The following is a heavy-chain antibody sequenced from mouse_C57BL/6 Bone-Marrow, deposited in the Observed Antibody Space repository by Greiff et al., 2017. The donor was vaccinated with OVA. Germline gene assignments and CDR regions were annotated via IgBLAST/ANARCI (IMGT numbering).Heavy chain of an antibody. CDR2: IDPSDSYT. CDR1: GYTFTSYW. CDR3: ASDYYGSSYWDFDV. D-gene: IGHD1-1*01. Sequence: QVQLQQPGAELVMPGASVKLSCKASGYTFTSYWMHWVKQRPGQGLEWIGEIDPSDSYTNYHQKFKGQSTLTVDKSSSTAYMQLSSLTSDDSAGDYGASDYYGSSYWDFDVWGTGTTVTVSS. J-gene: IGHJ1*03. V-gene: IGHV1-69*01.